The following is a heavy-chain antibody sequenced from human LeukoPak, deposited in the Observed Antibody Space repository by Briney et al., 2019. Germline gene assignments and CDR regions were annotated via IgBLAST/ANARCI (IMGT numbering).Heavy chain of an antibody. CDR3: ARTMGGSGSYPFDY. D-gene: IGHD3-10*01. CDR2: ISSSSSTI. CDR1: GFTFSSYS. V-gene: IGHV3-48*01. J-gene: IGHJ4*02. Sequence: GGSLRLSCAASGFTFSSYSMNWVRQAPGKGLEWVSYISSSSSTIYYADSVKGRFTISRDNAKNSLYLQVNSLRAEDTAVYYCARTMGGSGSYPFDYWGQGTLVTVSS.